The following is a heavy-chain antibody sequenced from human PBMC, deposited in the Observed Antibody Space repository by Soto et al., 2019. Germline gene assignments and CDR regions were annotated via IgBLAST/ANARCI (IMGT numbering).Heavy chain of an antibody. V-gene: IGHV4-59*01. J-gene: IGHJ4*01. D-gene: IGHD4-17*01. CDR3: ARVSTVTQLDY. Sequence: QVQLQESGPRLVKPSETLSLTCTVSGASIGASYWSWIRQSPGKGLEWMGYIFYSGSTNYSPSLNSLGSMTVDSSKNQVSLTLSSVTAADTAVYYCARVSTVTQLDYWCPGMLVTVSS. CDR2: IFYSGST. CDR1: GASIGASY.